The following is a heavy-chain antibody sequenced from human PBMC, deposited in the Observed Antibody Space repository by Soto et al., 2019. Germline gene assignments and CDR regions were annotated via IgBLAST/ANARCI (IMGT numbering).Heavy chain of an antibody. Sequence: SETLSLTCTVSGGSISSYYWSWIRQPPGKGLEWIGYIYYSGSTNYNPSLKSRVTISVDTSKNQFSLKLSSVTAADTAVYYCARDGTYYDFWSGYYTGYGMDVWGQGTTVTV. CDR2: IYYSGST. D-gene: IGHD3-3*01. J-gene: IGHJ6*02. CDR1: GGSISSYY. V-gene: IGHV4-59*01. CDR3: ARDGTYYDFWSGYYTGYGMDV.